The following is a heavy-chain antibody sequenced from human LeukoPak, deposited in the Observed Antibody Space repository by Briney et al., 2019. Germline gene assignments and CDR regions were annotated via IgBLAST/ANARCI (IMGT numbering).Heavy chain of an antibody. CDR2: IGPYNGNT. Sequence: ASVKVSCKASGYSLTSYGISWVRQAPGQGLEWMGSIGPYNGNTNYAQNLQGRVTMTTDTSTSTAYMGLRSLRSDDTAVYYCARALYYGSGNFFDYWAQGTLVTVSS. CDR3: ARALYYGSGNFFDY. D-gene: IGHD3-10*01. CDR1: GYSLTSYG. V-gene: IGHV1-18*04. J-gene: IGHJ4*02.